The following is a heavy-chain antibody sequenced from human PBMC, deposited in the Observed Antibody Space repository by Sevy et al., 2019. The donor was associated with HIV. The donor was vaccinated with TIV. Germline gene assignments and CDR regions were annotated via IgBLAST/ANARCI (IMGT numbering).Heavy chain of an antibody. Sequence: SETLSLTCAVYGGSFSGYYWSWIRQPPGKGLEWIGEINHSGSTNYNPSLKSRVSISVDTSKNQFSLKLSSVTAADTAVYYCARGRGRDSSGYSFDYWGQGTLLTVSS. CDR3: ARGRGRDSSGYSFDY. D-gene: IGHD3-22*01. J-gene: IGHJ4*02. CDR1: GGSFSGYY. V-gene: IGHV4-34*01. CDR2: INHSGST.